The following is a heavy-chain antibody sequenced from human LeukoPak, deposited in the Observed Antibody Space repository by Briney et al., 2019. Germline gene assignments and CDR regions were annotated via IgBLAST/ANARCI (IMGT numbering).Heavy chain of an antibody. CDR2: IYPGDSDT. D-gene: IGHD5-18*01. V-gene: IGHV5-51*01. J-gene: IGHJ4*02. Sequence: GESLKISCKGSGYSFSIYWIAWVRQMPGKGLEWMGIIYPGDSDTRYSPSFQGQVTISADKSISTAYLQWSSLKASDTAMYYCARLGYQGYSYGDYWGQGTLVTASS. CDR1: GYSFSIYW. CDR3: ARLGYQGYSYGDY.